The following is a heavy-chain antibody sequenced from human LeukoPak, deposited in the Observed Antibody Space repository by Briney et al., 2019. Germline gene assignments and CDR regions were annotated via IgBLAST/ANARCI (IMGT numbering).Heavy chain of an antibody. CDR3: ARFSGYDAFDI. J-gene: IGHJ3*02. CDR2: IYYSGST. CDR1: GGSISSYY. Sequence: SETLSLTCTVSGGSISSYYWSRIRQPPGKGLEWIGYIYYSGSTNYNPSLKSRVTISVDTSKNQFSLKLSSVTAADTAVYYCARFSGYDAFDIWGQGTMVTVSS. D-gene: IGHD5-12*01. V-gene: IGHV4-59*01.